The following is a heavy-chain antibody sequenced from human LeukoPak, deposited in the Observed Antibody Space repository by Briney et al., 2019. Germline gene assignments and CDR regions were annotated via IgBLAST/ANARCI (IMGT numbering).Heavy chain of an antibody. J-gene: IGHJ4*02. CDR2: ISAYNGNT. D-gene: IGHD3-16*02. Sequence: ASVKVSCKASGYTFTSYGISWVRQAPGQGLEWMGWISAYNGNTNYAQKLQGRVTMTTDTSTSTAYMELRSLRSDDTAVYYCARGMYYDYVWGSYRFDDFDYWGQGTLVTVSS. CDR3: ARGMYYDYVWGSYRFDDFDY. V-gene: IGHV1-18*01. CDR1: GYTFTSYG.